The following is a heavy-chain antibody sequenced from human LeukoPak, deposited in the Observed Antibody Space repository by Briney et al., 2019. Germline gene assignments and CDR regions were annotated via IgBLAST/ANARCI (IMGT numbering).Heavy chain of an antibody. CDR1: GFSFTNFA. J-gene: IGHJ4*02. CDR2: LRGDGET. CDR3: ARASWVSNVDAVW. Sequence: GGSRRLSCAPSGFSFTNFAMSWGPQAPPRGPEWVSSLRGDGETFYADSVKGRFTLSRDDSRNTVYLQLNNLRVEDTAIYYCARASWVSNVDAVWWGQGTQVTVSP. V-gene: IGHV3-23*01. D-gene: IGHD1-1*01.